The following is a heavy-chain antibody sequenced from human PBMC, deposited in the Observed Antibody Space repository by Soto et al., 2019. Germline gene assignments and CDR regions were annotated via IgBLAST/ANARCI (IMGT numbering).Heavy chain of an antibody. CDR3: ARCYSSSSHMNFDY. CDR2: IYYSGST. Sequence: PSETLSLTCTVSGGSISSGDYYWSWIRQPPGKGLEWIGYIYYSGSTYYNPSLKSRVTISVDTSKNQFSLKLSSVTAADTAVYYCARCYSSSSHMNFDYWGQGTLVTVSS. V-gene: IGHV4-30-4*01. D-gene: IGHD6-6*01. J-gene: IGHJ4*02. CDR1: GGSISSGDYY.